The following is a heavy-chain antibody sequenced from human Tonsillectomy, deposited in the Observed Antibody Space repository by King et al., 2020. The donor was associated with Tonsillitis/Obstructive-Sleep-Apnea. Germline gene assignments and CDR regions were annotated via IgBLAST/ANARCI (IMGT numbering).Heavy chain of an antibody. J-gene: IGHJ6*03. CDR3: ARGLGNMEYQLSYYYYYMDV. Sequence: VQLVESGSELKKPGASVKVSCTASGYTFTSYAMNWVRQAPGQGLEWMGWINTNTGNPTYAQGFTGRFVFSLDTSVSTAYLQISSLKAEDTAVYYCARGLGNMEYQLSYYYYYMDVWGKGTTVTVSS. CDR1: GYTFTSYA. CDR2: INTNTGNP. V-gene: IGHV7-4-1*02. D-gene: IGHD2-2*01.